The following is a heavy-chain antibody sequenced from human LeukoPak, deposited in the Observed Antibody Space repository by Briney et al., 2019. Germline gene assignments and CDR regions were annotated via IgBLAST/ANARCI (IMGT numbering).Heavy chain of an antibody. Sequence: VASVKVSCKASGYTFTSNDINWVRRATGQGLEWMGWMNPNSGHTGSAQKFRGRITMTWDTSISTAYMEPSSLSSDDTAVYYCVRVVPGPYNWPDPWGQGTLVTVSS. V-gene: IGHV1-8*01. CDR2: MNPNSGHT. CDR3: VRVVPGPYNWPDP. D-gene: IGHD2-8*02. CDR1: GYTFTSND. J-gene: IGHJ5*02.